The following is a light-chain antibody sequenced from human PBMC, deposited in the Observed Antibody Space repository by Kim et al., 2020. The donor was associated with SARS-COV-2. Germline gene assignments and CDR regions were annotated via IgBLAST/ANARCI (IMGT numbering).Light chain of an antibody. J-gene: IGKJ5*01. CDR2: DAS. Sequence: LSPGERAALSCRASQSVSSYLAWYQQKPGQAPRLLIYDASNRATGIPARFSGSGSGTDFTLTISSLEPEDFAVYYCQQRSNWPITFGQGTRLEIK. V-gene: IGKV3-11*01. CDR3: QQRSNWPIT. CDR1: QSVSSY.